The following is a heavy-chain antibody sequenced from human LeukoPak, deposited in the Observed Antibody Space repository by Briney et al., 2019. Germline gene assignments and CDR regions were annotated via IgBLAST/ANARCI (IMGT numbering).Heavy chain of an antibody. CDR3: ARDLYSSRTNDAFVI. J-gene: IGHJ3*02. CDR2: IYYSGNT. D-gene: IGHD6-13*01. Sequence: SETLSLTCTVSGGSISSSSYYWGWIRQPPGKGLEWIGSIYYSGNTFYNPSLKSRVTISVGTSKIQFSLKLSSVTAADTAVYYCARDLYSSRTNDAFVIWGQGTMVAVSS. V-gene: IGHV4-39*07. CDR1: GGSISSSSYY.